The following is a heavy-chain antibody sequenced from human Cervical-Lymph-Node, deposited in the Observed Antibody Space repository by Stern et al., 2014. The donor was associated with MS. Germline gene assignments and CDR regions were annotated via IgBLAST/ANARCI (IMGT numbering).Heavy chain of an antibody. Sequence: VQLVESGPGLVKPSQTLSLTCTVSGASIKTIGYFWSWVRQPPGKGLEWIGFISHSGVTFYNETLKSRVTLSQDTSANQFSLRLTSVTAADTALYFCMRGDYWGRVILVAVSS. V-gene: IGHV4-31*03. CDR1: GASIKTIGYF. CDR3: MRGDY. J-gene: IGHJ4*02. CDR2: ISHSGVT.